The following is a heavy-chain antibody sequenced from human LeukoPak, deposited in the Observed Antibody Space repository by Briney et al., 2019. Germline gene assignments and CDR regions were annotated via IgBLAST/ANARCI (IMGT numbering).Heavy chain of an antibody. V-gene: IGHV5-51*01. CDR1: GYSFTSYW. CDR2: IYPGDSDT. D-gene: IGHD5-12*01. J-gene: IGHJ4*02. Sequence: GESLKISCKGSGYSFTSYWIGWVRQMPGKGLEWMGIIYPGDSDTRYSPSFQGQVTISADKSISTAYLQWSSLKASDTAMYYCARGFQKVRGYSGYVEWGQGTLVTVSS. CDR3: ARGFQKVRGYSGYVE.